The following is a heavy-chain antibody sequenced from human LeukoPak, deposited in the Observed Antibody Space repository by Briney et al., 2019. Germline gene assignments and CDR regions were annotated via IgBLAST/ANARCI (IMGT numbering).Heavy chain of an antibody. CDR1: GDSVSSNSAA. J-gene: IGHJ3*02. Sequence: SQTLPLTCAISGDSVSSNSAAWNWIRQSPSRGLEWLGRTYYRSKWYNDYAVSVKSRITINPDTSKNQFSLQLNSVTPEDTAVYYCARDRLSYGSGSYYRPSFRAFDIWGQGTMVTVSS. CDR2: TYYRSKWYN. V-gene: IGHV6-1*01. CDR3: ARDRLSYGSGSYYRPSFRAFDI. D-gene: IGHD3-10*01.